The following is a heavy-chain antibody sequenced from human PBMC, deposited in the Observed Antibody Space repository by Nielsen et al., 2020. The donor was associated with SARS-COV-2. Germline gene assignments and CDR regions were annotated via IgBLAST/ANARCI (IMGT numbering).Heavy chain of an antibody. CDR3: AKDDVVRGDAFDI. CDR2: TSASGGST. Sequence: GGSLRLSCAASGFTFNIYAMAWVRRAPGRGLEWVSGTSASGGSTYYTDSVKGRFAVSRDNSRNTLYLQMHSLRVEDTALYYCAKDDVVRGDAFDIWGQGTMVTVSS. J-gene: IGHJ3*02. CDR1: GFTFNIYA. V-gene: IGHV3-23*01. D-gene: IGHD3-10*01.